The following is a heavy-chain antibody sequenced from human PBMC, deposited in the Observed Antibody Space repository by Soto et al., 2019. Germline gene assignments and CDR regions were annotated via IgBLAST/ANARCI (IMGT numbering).Heavy chain of an antibody. J-gene: IGHJ4*02. CDR2: IYCNEYK. CDR1: GFSLSTSGVG. V-gene: IGHV2-5*01. Sequence: GSGPTLVNPTQTRTLTCTFSGFSLSTSGVGVGWIRQPPGKALEWLALIYCNEYKRYSPSLKTRLTITKDTSKNQVVLTMTNMDPVDTATYYCAHRRFRIGPLDYWGQGTLVNVSS. CDR3: AHRRFRIGPLDY. D-gene: IGHD2-15*01.